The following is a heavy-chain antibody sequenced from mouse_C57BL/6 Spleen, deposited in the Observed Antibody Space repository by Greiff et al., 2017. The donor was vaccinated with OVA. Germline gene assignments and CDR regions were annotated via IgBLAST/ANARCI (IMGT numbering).Heavy chain of an antibody. J-gene: IGHJ3*01. D-gene: IGHD1-1*01. CDR3: ARGGYGSSYLFAY. CDR2: IDPSDSYT. V-gene: IGHV1-50*01. CDR1: GYTFTSYW. Sequence: VQLQQPGAELVKPGASVKLSCKASGYTFTSYWMQWVKQRPGQGLEWIGEIDPSDSYTNYNQKFKGKATLTVDTSSSTAYMQLSSLTSEDSAVYYCARGGYGSSYLFAYWGQGTLVTVSA.